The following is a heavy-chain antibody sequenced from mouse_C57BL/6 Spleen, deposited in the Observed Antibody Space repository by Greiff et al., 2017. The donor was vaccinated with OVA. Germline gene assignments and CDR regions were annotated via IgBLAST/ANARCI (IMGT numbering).Heavy chain of an antibody. CDR2: ISSGSSTI. CDR3: ASMITTGNYYAMDY. CDR1: GFTFSDYG. Sequence: EVKLVESGGGLVKPGGSLKLSCAASGFTFSDYGMHWVRQAPEKGLEWVAYISSGSSTIYYADTVKGRFTISRDNAKNTLFLQMTSLRSEDTAMYYCASMITTGNYYAMDYWGQGTSVTVSS. V-gene: IGHV5-17*01. D-gene: IGHD2-4*01. J-gene: IGHJ4*01.